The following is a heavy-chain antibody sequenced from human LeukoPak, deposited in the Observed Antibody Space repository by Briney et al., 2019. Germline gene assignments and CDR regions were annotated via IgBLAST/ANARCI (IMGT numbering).Heavy chain of an antibody. CDR3: ARDMGYYDSSGYLPYYFDY. Sequence: GGSLRLSCAASGIIFSSYWMSWVRQAPGKGLEWVANIKQDGSEKYYVDSVKGRFTISRDNAKNSLYLQMNSLRAEDTAVYYCARDMGYYDSSGYLPYYFDYWGQGTLVTVSS. D-gene: IGHD3-22*01. J-gene: IGHJ4*02. V-gene: IGHV3-7*03. CDR2: IKQDGSEK. CDR1: GIIFSSYW.